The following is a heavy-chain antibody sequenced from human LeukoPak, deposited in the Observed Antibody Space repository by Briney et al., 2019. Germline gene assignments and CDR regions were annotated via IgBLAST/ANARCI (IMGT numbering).Heavy chain of an antibody. D-gene: IGHD5-18*01. CDR3: ARLAMVTYDY. V-gene: IGHV5-51*01. Sequence: GGSLRLSCVGSGFTFSKYAMSWVRQPPGKGLEWMGIIYPGDSDTRYSPSFQGQVTISADKSISTAYLQWSSLKASDTAMYYCARLAMVTYDYWGQGTLVTVSS. CDR2: IYPGDSDT. CDR1: GFTFSKYA. J-gene: IGHJ4*02.